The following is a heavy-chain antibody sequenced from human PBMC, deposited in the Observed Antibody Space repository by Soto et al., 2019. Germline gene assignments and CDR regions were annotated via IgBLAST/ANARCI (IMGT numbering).Heavy chain of an antibody. Sequence: SETLSLTCAVYGGSFSAYYWSWIRQPPGKGLEWIGEINHSGSTNYNPSLKSRVTISVDTSKNQFSLKLSSVTAPDTAVYYCASVRGYSSVWGYYYYYGMYVWGQGTTVTVSS. D-gene: IGHD6-19*01. V-gene: IGHV4-34*01. CDR2: INHSGST. J-gene: IGHJ6*02. CDR3: ASVRGYSSVWGYYYYYGMYV. CDR1: GGSFSAYY.